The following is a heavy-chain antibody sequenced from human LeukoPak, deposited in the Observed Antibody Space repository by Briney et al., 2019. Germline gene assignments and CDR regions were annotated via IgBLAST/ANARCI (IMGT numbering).Heavy chain of an antibody. CDR2: INPNSGGT. V-gene: IGHV1-2*02. J-gene: IGHJ4*02. CDR3: ARGAQLWLTDYFDY. D-gene: IGHD5-18*01. CDR1: GYTFTGYH. Sequence: GASVKVSCKASGYTFTGYHMHWVRQAPGQGLEWMGWINPNSGGTNYAQKFQGRVTMTRDTSISTAYMELSRLRSDDTAVYYCARGAQLWLTDYFDYWGQGTLVTVSS.